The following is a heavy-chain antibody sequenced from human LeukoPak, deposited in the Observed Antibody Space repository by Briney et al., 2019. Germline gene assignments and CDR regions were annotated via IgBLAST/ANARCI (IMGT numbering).Heavy chain of an antibody. D-gene: IGHD1-1*01. J-gene: IGHJ4*02. CDR1: GFTFSSYA. V-gene: IGHV3-30-3*01. Sequence: PGGSLRLSCAASGFTFSSYAMHWVRQAPGKGLEWVAVISYDGSNKYYADSVKGRFTISRDNSNSTLYLQMNSLRVDDTAVYYCARDWYNSLNYFDYWGQGSLVTVSS. CDR2: ISYDGSNK. CDR3: ARDWYNSLNYFDY.